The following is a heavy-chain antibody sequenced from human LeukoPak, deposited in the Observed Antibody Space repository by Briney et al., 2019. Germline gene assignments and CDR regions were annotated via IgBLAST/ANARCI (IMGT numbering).Heavy chain of an antibody. D-gene: IGHD3-3*01. CDR2: INQDGSVK. CDR1: EFTFSAFW. CDR3: ARDWLRFLEGPPDY. J-gene: IGHJ4*02. Sequence: GGSLRLSCAASEFTFSAFWMSWVRQAPGKGLEWVANINQDGSVKHYVDSVKGRFTVSRDNAKNALYLQTNSLRAEDTAVYYCARDWLRFLEGPPDYWGQGTLVTVSS. V-gene: IGHV3-7*01.